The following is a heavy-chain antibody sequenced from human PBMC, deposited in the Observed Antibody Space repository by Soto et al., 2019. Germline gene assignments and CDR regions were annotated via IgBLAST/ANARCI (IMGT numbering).Heavy chain of an antibody. Sequence: QVQLVESGGGVVQPGKPLRLSCVASRLTFRYYAMHWISQAPGKGLEWLAVILSDGSKQYHAESVKGRFTISRDNSKSTLFLQMNSLIVEVTAVYYWGMTITVSGRDAFDMWGQGTIVTVSS. V-gene: IGHV3-30*04. CDR3: GMTITVSGRDAFDM. CDR1: RLTFRYYA. J-gene: IGHJ3*02. D-gene: IGHD6-19*01. CDR2: ILSDGSKQ.